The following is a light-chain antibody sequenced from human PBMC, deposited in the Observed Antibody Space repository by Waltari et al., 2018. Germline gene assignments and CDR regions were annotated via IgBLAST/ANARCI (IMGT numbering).Light chain of an antibody. V-gene: IGLV3-19*01. CDR2: GQN. CDR1: SLRRYY. CDR3: HSRDTSSTRV. J-gene: IGLJ2*01. Sequence: SSELTQDPAVSVALGQTVRITCQGDSLRRYYASWYQQRPGQAPILVLYGQNNRPSGIPDRFSGSISGNTASLTITGAQAEDEADYYCHSRDTSSTRVVGGGTRLTV.